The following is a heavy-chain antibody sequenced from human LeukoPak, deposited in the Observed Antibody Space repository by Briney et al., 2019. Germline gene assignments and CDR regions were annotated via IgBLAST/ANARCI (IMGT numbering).Heavy chain of an antibody. Sequence: ASVKVSCKASGGTFTSYGISWVRQAPGQGLEWMGWISAYNGNTNYAQKLQGRVTMTTDTSTSTAYMELRSLRSDDTAVYYCARSPLSYGDYDEFDYWGQGTLVTVSS. CDR3: ARSPLSYGDYDEFDY. J-gene: IGHJ4*02. CDR1: GGTFTSYG. D-gene: IGHD4-17*01. V-gene: IGHV1-18*01. CDR2: ISAYNGNT.